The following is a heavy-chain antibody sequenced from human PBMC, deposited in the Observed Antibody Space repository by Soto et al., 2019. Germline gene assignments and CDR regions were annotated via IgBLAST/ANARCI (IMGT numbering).Heavy chain of an antibody. J-gene: IGHJ4*02. CDR2: FSLSGTT. Sequence: DTLSLTCTVSGASITGTSYWSWIRQPAGKGLEWIGRFSLSGTTNYNPSLRSRVTMSADVSKNQFSLRLTSVTAADTALYYCARGMTPPGAPAWYYFDSWGQGTLVTVSS. V-gene: IGHV4-4*07. CDR1: GASITGTSY. CDR3: ARGMTPPGAPAWYYFDS. D-gene: IGHD2-8*02.